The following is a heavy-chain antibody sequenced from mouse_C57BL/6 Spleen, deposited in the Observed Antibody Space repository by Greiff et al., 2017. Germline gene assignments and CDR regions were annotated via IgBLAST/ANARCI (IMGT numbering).Heavy chain of an antibody. V-gene: IGHV1-31*01. CDR2: IYPYNGVS. CDR1: GYSFTGYY. Sequence: EVKLMESGPELVKPGASVKISCKASGYSFTGYYMHWVKQSHGNILDWIGYIYPYNGVSSYNQKFKGKATLTVDKSSSTAYMELRSLTSEDSAVYYCAREGITTVVEDVGFDYWGQGTTLTVSS. CDR3: AREGITTVVEDVGFDY. J-gene: IGHJ2*01. D-gene: IGHD1-1*01.